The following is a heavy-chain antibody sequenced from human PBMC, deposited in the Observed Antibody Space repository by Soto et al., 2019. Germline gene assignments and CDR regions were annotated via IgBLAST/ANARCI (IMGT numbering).Heavy chain of an antibody. V-gene: IGHV3-53*04. CDR1: GFSVSSTY. D-gene: IGHD2-21*02. CDR3: ARANDCGADCYFFYC. CDR2: IYSNENT. Sequence: EVQLVESGGGLVQPGGSLRLSCEASGFSVSSTYMSWVRQAPGKGLEWVSVIYSNENTYYADSVKGRFTISRHNSKNTVYLQMNSLRAEDTAMYYCARANDCGADCYFFYCWGQGNLVTVSS. J-gene: IGHJ4*02.